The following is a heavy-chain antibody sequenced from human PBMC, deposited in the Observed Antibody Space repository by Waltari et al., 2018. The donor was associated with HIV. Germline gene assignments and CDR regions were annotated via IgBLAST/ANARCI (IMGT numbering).Heavy chain of an antibody. CDR1: GGSLNSYY. V-gene: IGHV4-4*07. CDR2: VYTGGTA. CDR3: VRETTTHEYGGYDFDF. Sequence: QVQLQESGPGLLKPSETLSLTCTVSGGSLNSYYWSWIRQPAGKGLEWIGHVYTGGTANYNPSLRSRVTMSVDISKNQFSLKLRSVTAADTAVYYCVRETTTHEYGGYDFDFWGQGILVTVSS. J-gene: IGHJ4*02. D-gene: IGHD5-12*01.